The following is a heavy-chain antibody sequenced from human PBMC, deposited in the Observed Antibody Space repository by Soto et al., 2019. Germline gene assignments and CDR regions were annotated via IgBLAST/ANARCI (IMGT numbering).Heavy chain of an antibody. CDR2: ISAYNGNT. CDR3: ERDHLDYAVSSAFDI. J-gene: IGHJ3*02. CDR1: GYTFTSYG. V-gene: IGHV1-18*04. Sequence: GASVKVSCKASGYTFTSYGISWVRQAPGQGLEWMGWISAYNGNTNYAQKLQGRVTMTTDTSTSTAYMELRSLRSDDTAVYYCERDHLDYAVSSAFDIWGQGTMVTVSS. D-gene: IGHD4-17*01.